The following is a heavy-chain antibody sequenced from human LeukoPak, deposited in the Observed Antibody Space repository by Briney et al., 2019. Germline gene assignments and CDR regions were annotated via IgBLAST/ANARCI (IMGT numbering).Heavy chain of an antibody. J-gene: IGHJ6*02. V-gene: IGHV1-8*01. CDR3: GRLGYYYGMDV. Sequence: ASVKVSCKASGYTFTSYDINWVRQATGQGLEWRGWMNPNSGNTGYAQKFQGRVAMTRNTSISTAYMELSSLRSEDTAVYYCGRLGYYYGMDVWGQGTTVTVSS. CDR2: MNPNSGNT. CDR1: GYTFTSYD.